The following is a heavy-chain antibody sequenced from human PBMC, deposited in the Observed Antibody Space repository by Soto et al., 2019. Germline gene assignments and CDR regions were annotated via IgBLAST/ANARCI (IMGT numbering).Heavy chain of an antibody. CDR2: MNPHSGET. J-gene: IGHJ4*02. CDR1: GYSFTSLH. V-gene: IGHV1-8*01. CDR3: ARGSPGPVDH. D-gene: IGHD3-10*01. Sequence: QVQLVQSGAEVRRPGASVKVSCKASGYSFTSLHLNWVRQATGQGLEWIGWMNPHSGETGYAQRFQGRVTMTRDISLSTAYMELRSLTSHDTAVYFCARGSPGPVDHWGQGTLVTVSS.